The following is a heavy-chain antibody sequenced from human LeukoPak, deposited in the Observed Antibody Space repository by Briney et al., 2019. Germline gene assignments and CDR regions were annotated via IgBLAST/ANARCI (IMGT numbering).Heavy chain of an antibody. D-gene: IGHD6-13*01. CDR3: ARGRSSSWYLKVGIYFDY. CDR2: INHSGST. V-gene: IGHV4-34*01. Sequence: PGGSLRLSCAASGFTFSSYSMNWVRQPPGKGLEWIGEINHSGSTNYNPSLKSRVTISVDTSKNQFSLKLSSVTAADTAVYYCARGRSSSWYLKVGIYFDYWGQGTLVTVSS. CDR1: GFTFSSYS. J-gene: IGHJ4*02.